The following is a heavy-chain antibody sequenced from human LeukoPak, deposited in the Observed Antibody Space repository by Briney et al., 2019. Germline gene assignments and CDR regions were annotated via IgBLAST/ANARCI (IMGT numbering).Heavy chain of an antibody. V-gene: IGHV4-31*03. D-gene: IGHD3-10*01. J-gene: IGHJ5*02. Sequence: SQTLSLTCTVSGASIGSGGYYWTWIRQLPGKGLEWIGYIYYSGSTYYNPSLKGRVDISVDTSKNQFYLKLSSVTAADTAVYYCARGYGSGRYDWFDPWGQGTPVTVSS. CDR3: ARGYGSGRYDWFDP. CDR1: GASIGSGGYY. CDR2: IYYSGST.